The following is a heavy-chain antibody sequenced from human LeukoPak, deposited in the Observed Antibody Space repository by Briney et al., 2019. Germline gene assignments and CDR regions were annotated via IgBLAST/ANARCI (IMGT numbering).Heavy chain of an antibody. V-gene: IGHV4-39*01. CDR2: IYYSGNT. J-gene: IGHJ4*02. CDR1: GDSISTSNSY. CDR3: ARRSLRGYGSLDY. D-gene: IGHD3-10*01. Sequence: SGTLSLTCAVSGDSISTSNSYWGWIRRPPGKGLEWVGSIYYSGNTYYNPSLKSRVTISVDTSKNQFSLKLSSVTAADTAVYYCARRSLRGYGSLDYWGQGTLVTVSS.